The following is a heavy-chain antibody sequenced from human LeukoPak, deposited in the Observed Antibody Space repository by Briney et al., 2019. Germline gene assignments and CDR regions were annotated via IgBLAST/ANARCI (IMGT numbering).Heavy chain of an antibody. Sequence: SETLSLTCTVSGGSISSSRYFWGWIRQPPGKGLEWIGTISYGGITYYNPSLKSRVTISVDTSKNQFSLKLSSVTAADTAVHYCARQLLWFGEFDWYYYMDVWGKGTTVTVSS. CDR3: ARQLLWFGEFDWYYYMDV. V-gene: IGHV4-39*01. D-gene: IGHD3-10*01. J-gene: IGHJ6*03. CDR2: ISYGGIT. CDR1: GGSISSSRYF.